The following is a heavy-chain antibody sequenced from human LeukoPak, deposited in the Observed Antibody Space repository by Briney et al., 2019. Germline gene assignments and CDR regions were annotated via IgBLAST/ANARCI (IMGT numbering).Heavy chain of an antibody. CDR1: GFTFSSYA. D-gene: IGHD3-22*01. CDR2: IRSSGGST. J-gene: IGHJ3*02. Sequence: PGGSLRLSCAASGFTFSSYAMSWVRQAPGKGLEWVSAIRSSGGSTYYADSVKGRFTISRDNSKNTLYLQMNSLRAEDTAVYYCAKDYYDSSGYSLNAFDIWGQGTMVTVSS. V-gene: IGHV3-23*01. CDR3: AKDYYDSSGYSLNAFDI.